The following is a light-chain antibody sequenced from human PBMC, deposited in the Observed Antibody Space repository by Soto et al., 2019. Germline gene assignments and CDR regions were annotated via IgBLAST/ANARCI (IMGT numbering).Light chain of an antibody. CDR1: QSVSSN. Sequence: EIVMTQSPATLSVSPWERATLSCRASQSVSSNLAWYQQKPGQAPRLLIYGASTRATGIPARFGGSGSGTEFTLTISSLQSEDFAVYYCQQYNNWPPGFGQGTKVDIK. CDR3: QQYNNWPPG. CDR2: GAS. V-gene: IGKV3D-15*01. J-gene: IGKJ1*01.